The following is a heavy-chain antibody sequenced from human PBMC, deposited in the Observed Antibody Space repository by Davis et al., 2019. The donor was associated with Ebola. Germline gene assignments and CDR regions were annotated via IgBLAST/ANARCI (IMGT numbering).Heavy chain of an antibody. Sequence: SVKVSCKASGGTFSSYAISWVRQAPGQGLEWMGGIIPIFGTANYAQKFQGRVTITADKSTSTAYMELSSLRSEDTAVYYCAGIKTGTTVLAAFDIWGQGTMVTVSS. CDR1: GGTFSSYA. CDR3: AGIKTGTTVLAAFDI. V-gene: IGHV1-69*06. J-gene: IGHJ3*02. D-gene: IGHD1-7*01. CDR2: IIPIFGTA.